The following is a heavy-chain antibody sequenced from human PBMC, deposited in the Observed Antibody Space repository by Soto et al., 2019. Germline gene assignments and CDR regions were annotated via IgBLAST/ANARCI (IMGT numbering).Heavy chain of an antibody. CDR3: ARQGIQLWYFDY. V-gene: IGHV5-51*01. J-gene: IGHJ4*02. Sequence: PGESLKISCKGSGYTFTTYWIGWVRQMPGKGLEWMGIIYPGNSNTRYSPSFQGQVTISADKSISTAYLQWSSLKASDTAMYYCARQGIQLWYFDYWGQGTLVTVSS. D-gene: IGHD5-18*01. CDR2: IYPGNSNT. CDR1: GYTFTTYW.